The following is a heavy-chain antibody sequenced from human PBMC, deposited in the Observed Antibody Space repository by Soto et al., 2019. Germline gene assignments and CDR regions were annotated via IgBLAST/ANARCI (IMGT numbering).Heavy chain of an antibody. J-gene: IGHJ6*02. Sequence: QVQLVQSGAEVKKPGSSVKGSCKASGGTFSSYAISWVRHAPGQGLAWMGGIIPIFGTANYAQKFQGRVRITADEATSTAYMELSSLRSEDTDVYYCSRVGYCSSTSCYHTPYCCYGMDVWGQGTTVTVSS. CDR1: GGTFSSYA. V-gene: IGHV1-69*01. CDR3: SRVGYCSSTSCYHTPYCCYGMDV. D-gene: IGHD2-2*01. CDR2: IIPIFGTA.